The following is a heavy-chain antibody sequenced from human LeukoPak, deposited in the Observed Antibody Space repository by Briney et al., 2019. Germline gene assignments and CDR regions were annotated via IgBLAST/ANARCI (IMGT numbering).Heavy chain of an antibody. Sequence: MTSETLSLTCTVSGASISSGDYYWGWIRQSPGKGLEWIGTIYYSGSTIYNPSLKSRVTISVDTSENQFSLRLSSVTATDTAVYYCVRRGQRLNPGLYYFDYWGQGTLVTVSS. J-gene: IGHJ4*02. CDR3: VRRGQRLNPGLYYFDY. CDR2: IYYSGST. D-gene: IGHD6-25*01. CDR1: GASISSGDYY. V-gene: IGHV4-39*01.